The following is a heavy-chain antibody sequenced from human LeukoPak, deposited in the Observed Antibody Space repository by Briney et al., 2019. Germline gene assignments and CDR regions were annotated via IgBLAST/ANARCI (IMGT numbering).Heavy chain of an antibody. CDR3: TTGNWGSFSY. Sequence: PGGSLRLSCAASGFTFSNAWMNGVRQAPGKGRDWVGRIKSKTDGGTTDYVAPVKGRFTISRDDSKNTLYLQVNSLNTEDTAVYYCTTGNWGSFSYWGQGTLVTVSS. D-gene: IGHD7-27*01. CDR1: GFTFSNAW. V-gene: IGHV3-15*01. J-gene: IGHJ4*02. CDR2: IKSKTDGGTT.